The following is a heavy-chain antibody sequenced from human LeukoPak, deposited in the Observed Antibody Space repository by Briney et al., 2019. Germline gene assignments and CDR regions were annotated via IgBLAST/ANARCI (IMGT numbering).Heavy chain of an antibody. V-gene: IGHV3-48*03. CDR3: ARDAPTYYDSSGYYEV. J-gene: IGHJ4*02. D-gene: IGHD3-22*01. Sequence: GGSLRLSCSVSGFTFSSYEMNWVRQAPGRGLEWVSYYADSVKGRFTISRDNAKNSLDMQMNSLRVEDTAVYFCARDAPTYYDSSGYYEVWGQGTLVTVSS. CDR1: GFTFSSYE.